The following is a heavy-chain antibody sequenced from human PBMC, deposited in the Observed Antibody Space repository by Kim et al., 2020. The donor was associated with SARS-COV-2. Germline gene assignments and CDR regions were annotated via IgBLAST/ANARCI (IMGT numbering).Heavy chain of an antibody. D-gene: IGHD2-2*01. Sequence: GRFTISRDNSKNTLYLQMNSLRAEDTAVYYCAKGIGYCSSTSCYASAFDIWGQGTMVTVSS. J-gene: IGHJ3*02. V-gene: IGHV3-30*02. CDR3: AKGIGYCSSTSCYASAFDI.